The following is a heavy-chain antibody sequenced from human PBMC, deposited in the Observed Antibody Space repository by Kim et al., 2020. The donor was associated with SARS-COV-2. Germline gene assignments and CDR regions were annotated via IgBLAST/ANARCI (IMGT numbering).Heavy chain of an antibody. Sequence: SETLSLTCTVSGGSISSGGYYWSWIRQHPGKGLEWIGYIYYSGSTYYNPSLKSRVTISVDTSKNQFSLKLSSVTAADTAVYYCARGVVVVRAAMLSPWWFDPWGQGTLVTVSS. CDR1: GGSISSGGYY. D-gene: IGHD2-2*01. CDR3: ARGVVVVRAAMLSPWWFDP. J-gene: IGHJ5*02. CDR2: IYYSGST. V-gene: IGHV4-31*03.